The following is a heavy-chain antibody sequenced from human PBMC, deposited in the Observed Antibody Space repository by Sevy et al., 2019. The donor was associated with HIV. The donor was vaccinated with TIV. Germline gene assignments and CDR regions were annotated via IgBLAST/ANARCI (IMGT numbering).Heavy chain of an antibody. Sequence: GGSLRSSCAACGFTFGKYWIGWVRQAPGKGLEWVANIKQEAGQKYYVDSVKGRFTISRDNAKNSLYLQMNSLRAEDTAVYFCARDDGNYYFHYWGQGTLVTVSS. J-gene: IGHJ4*02. D-gene: IGHD1-7*01. V-gene: IGHV3-7*01. CDR3: ARDDGNYYFHY. CDR1: GFTFGKYW. CDR2: IKQEAGQK.